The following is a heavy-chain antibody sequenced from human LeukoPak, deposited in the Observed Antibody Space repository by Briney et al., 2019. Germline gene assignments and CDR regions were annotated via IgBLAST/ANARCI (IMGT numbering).Heavy chain of an antibody. CDR3: ARDTPYYYGMDV. Sequence: GGSLRLSCEASGFIFSTYWMTWVRQAPGKGLEWVSSISSSSSYIYYADSVKGRFTISRDNAKNSLYLQMNSLRAEDTAVYYCARDTPYYYGMDVWGKGTTVTVSS. CDR1: GFIFSTYW. J-gene: IGHJ6*04. V-gene: IGHV3-21*01. CDR2: ISSSSSYI.